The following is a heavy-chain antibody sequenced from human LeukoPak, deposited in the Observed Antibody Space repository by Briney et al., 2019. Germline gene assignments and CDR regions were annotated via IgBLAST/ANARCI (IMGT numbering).Heavy chain of an antibody. CDR2: IYSSGNT. J-gene: IGHJ5*02. D-gene: IGHD6-13*01. CDR1: GVSISSGSNY. Sequence: SETLSLTCSVSGVSISSGSNYWGWIRQPPGKTLEWIGSIYSSGNTDYNPSLKSRVTISLDTSKNQFSLKLSSVTAADTAVYYCAGAAALTNWFDPWGQGTLVTVSS. V-gene: IGHV4-39*07. CDR3: AGAAALTNWFDP.